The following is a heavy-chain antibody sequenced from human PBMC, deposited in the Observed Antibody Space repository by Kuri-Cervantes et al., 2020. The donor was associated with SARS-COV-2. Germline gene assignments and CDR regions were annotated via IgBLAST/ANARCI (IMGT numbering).Heavy chain of an antibody. CDR2: IYYSGSA. V-gene: IGHV4-59*01. D-gene: IGHD2-15*01. CDR1: GGSFSGYY. Sequence: SETLSLTCAVYGGSFSGYYWSWIRQPPGKGLEWIGYIYYSGSAKYNPSLKSRVTISVDTSKNQFSLKLSSVTAADTAVYYCARGSCSGGSCALRVWGQGTTVTVAS. CDR3: ARGSCSGGSCALRV. J-gene: IGHJ6*01.